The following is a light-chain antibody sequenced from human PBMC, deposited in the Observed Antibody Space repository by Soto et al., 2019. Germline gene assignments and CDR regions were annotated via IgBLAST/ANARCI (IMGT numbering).Light chain of an antibody. Sequence: EIVLTQSPATLSLSPGETASLSCRASQSVTTYLAWYQQRPGQAPRLLISDASNRATGIPARFSGSGSGTDFTPTLSSLQPEDFAVYYCQQRRSLITCGPGTRLEIK. CDR3: QQRRSLIT. CDR1: QSVTTY. J-gene: IGKJ5*01. CDR2: DAS. V-gene: IGKV3-11*01.